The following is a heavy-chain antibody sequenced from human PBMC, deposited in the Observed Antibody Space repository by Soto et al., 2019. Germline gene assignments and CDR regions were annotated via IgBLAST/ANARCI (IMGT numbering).Heavy chain of an antibody. CDR2: INWKSDI. CDR3: AISQDRGGRTTFIY. D-gene: IGHD3-16*01. CDR1: GFTFDDNA. V-gene: IGHV3-9*01. J-gene: IGHJ4*02. Sequence: LRLSCAVSGFTFDDNAMHWVRQAPEKGLEWVSGINWKSDIGYADSVKGRFTISRDNAENSLYLQMNSLRAEDTALYYCAISQDRGGRTTFIYWGQGTQGTVS.